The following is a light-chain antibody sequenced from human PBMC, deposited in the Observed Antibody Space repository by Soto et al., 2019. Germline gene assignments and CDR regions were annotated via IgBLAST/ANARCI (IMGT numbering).Light chain of an antibody. V-gene: IGLV1-44*01. J-gene: IGLJ1*01. CDR2: SNN. CDR1: SSNIGSNT. CDR3: AAWDDSLNGYV. Sequence: QSVLTQRPSASGPPGQRVTISFAGSSSNIGSNTVNWYQQLPGTAPKLLIYSNNQRPSGVPDRFSGSKSGTSASLAISGLQSDDEADYYCAAWDDSLNGYVFGTGT.